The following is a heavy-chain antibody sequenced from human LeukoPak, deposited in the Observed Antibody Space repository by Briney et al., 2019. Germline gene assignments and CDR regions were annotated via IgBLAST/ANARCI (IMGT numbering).Heavy chain of an antibody. D-gene: IGHD2-15*01. Sequence: GGSLRLSCEASGFTFRSYDMHWVRQVTGKGLEWVSGIGTTGDTYYAGSVKGRFTISRENAKDSLWLQLNSLRAEDTAVYYCARGHLPVVDGDGVSDAFDVRGQGTRVAVSS. CDR3: ARGHLPVVDGDGVSDAFDV. CDR1: GFTFRSYD. V-gene: IGHV3-13*01. J-gene: IGHJ3*01. CDR2: IGTTGDT.